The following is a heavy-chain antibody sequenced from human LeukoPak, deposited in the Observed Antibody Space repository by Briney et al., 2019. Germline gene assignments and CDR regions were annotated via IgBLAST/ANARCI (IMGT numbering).Heavy chain of an antibody. CDR3: AREAGELLGAFDI. D-gene: IGHD1-26*01. J-gene: IGHJ3*02. Sequence: SETLSLTCTVSGGSISSYYGSLIRQPAGEGLEWIGRIDSRGSTNYNPSLKSRVNMSVDTSNNQFSLKLSSVTAADTAVYYCAREAGELLGAFDIWGQGTMVTVSS. CDR1: GGSISSYY. V-gene: IGHV4-4*07. CDR2: IDSRGST.